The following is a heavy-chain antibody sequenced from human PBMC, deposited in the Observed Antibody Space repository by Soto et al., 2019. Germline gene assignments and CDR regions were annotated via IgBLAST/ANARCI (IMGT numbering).Heavy chain of an antibody. J-gene: IGHJ3*02. Sequence: GGSLRLSCTASGFTFGDYAMSWFRQAPGKGLEWVGFIRSKAYGGTTEYAASVKGRFTISRDDSKSIAYLQMNSLKTEDTAVYYCTRDRALRFLEWFPDAFDIWGQGTMVTVSS. V-gene: IGHV3-49*03. CDR1: GFTFGDYA. CDR3: TRDRALRFLEWFPDAFDI. D-gene: IGHD3-3*01. CDR2: IRSKAYGGTT.